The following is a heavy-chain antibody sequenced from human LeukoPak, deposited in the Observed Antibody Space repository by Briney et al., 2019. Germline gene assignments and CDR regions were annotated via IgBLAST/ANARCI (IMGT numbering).Heavy chain of an antibody. CDR3: ARNTINWFDP. D-gene: IGHD5-24*01. J-gene: IGHJ5*02. CDR2: INPNSGGT. Sequence: GASVKVSCKASGYTFTDYYMHWVRQAPGQGREWMGWINPNSGGTNYAQKFQGRVSMTRETSISTAYMELSRLRSDDTAVYYCARNTINWFDPWGQGVLVTVSS. CDR1: GYTFTDYY. V-gene: IGHV1-2*02.